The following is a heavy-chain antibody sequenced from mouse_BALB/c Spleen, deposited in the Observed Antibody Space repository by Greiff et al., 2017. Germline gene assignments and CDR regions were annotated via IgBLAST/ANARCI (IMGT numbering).Heavy chain of an antibody. Sequence: VQLQQPGAELVKPGASVKMSCKASGYTFTSYWMHWVKQRPGQGLEWIGYINPSTGYTEYNQKFKDKATLTADKSSSTAYMQLSSLTSEDSAVYYCARLGQLGRRDFDYWGQGTTLTVSS. J-gene: IGHJ2*01. D-gene: IGHD4-1*02. CDR1: GYTFTSYW. V-gene: IGHV1S26*01. CDR2: INPSTGYT. CDR3: ARLGQLGRRDFDY.